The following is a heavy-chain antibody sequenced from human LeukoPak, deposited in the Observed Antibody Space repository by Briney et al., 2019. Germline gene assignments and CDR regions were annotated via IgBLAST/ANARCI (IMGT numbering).Heavy chain of an antibody. Sequence: GGSLRLSCAASGFTFSSYSMNWVRQAPGKGLEWVSSISSSSSYIYYADSVKGRFTISRDNAKNTLYLQMNSLRAEDTAVYYCARANFRYAGNWFDPWGQGTLVTVSS. CDR2: ISSSSSYI. CDR3: ARANFRYAGNWFDP. CDR1: GFTFSSYS. J-gene: IGHJ5*02. V-gene: IGHV3-21*01. D-gene: IGHD2-2*01.